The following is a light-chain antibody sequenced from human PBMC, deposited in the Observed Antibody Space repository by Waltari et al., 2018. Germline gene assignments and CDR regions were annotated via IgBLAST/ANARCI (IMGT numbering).Light chain of an antibody. Sequence: QSALTQAASVSGTVGQKVTLSCTGNSANIANYSVNWYQKISHGGPKTVNFRNSPPSGIPDRFSGSQSGTTASLTISGLQPEDEATYYCSTWDYSLNAWVFGGGTKLTVL. J-gene: IGLJ3*02. CDR1: SANIANYS. CDR3: STWDYSLNAWV. CDR2: RNS. V-gene: IGLV1-44*01.